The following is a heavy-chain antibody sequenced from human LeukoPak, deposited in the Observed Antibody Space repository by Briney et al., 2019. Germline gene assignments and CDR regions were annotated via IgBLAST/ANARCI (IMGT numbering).Heavy chain of an antibody. V-gene: IGHV4-39*01. D-gene: IGHD3-16*01. CDR1: GGSIGSSSYY. J-gene: IGHJ4*02. CDR3: ARLAWGTGFDY. Sequence: SETLSLTCTVSGGSIGSSSYYWGWIRQPPGKGLEWIGSIYYSGSTYYNPSLKSRVTISVDTSKNQFSLKLSSVTAADTAVYYCARLAWGTGFDYWGQGTLVTVSS. CDR2: IYYSGST.